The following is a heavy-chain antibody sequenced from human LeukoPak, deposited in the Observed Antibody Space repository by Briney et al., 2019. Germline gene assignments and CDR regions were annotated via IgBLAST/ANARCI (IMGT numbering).Heavy chain of an antibody. Sequence: SETLSLTCAVYGGSFSGYYWSWIRQPPGKGLEWIGEINHSGSTNYNPSLKSRVTISVDTSKNQFSLKLTSVTAADTAVYYCARALNGYFYAFDSWGQGTLVTVSS. CDR2: INHSGST. V-gene: IGHV4-34*01. J-gene: IGHJ4*02. D-gene: IGHD2/OR15-2a*01. CDR1: GGSFSGYY. CDR3: ARALNGYFYAFDS.